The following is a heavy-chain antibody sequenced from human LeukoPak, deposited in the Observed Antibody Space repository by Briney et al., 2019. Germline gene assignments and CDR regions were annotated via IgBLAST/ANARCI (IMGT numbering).Heavy chain of an antibody. CDR1: GFTFSTYP. CDR3: ARRRGDQEFYYFDN. CDR2: ITSNGNSA. Sequence: PGGSLRLSRAASGFTFSTYPMHWVRQAPGKGLEYVAAITSNGNSAYYANSVKGRFTISRDNSKNTLYLQMGSLRAQDMAVYYCARRRGDQEFYYFDNWGQGTLVTVSS. D-gene: IGHD4-17*01. J-gene: IGHJ4*02. V-gene: IGHV3-64*01.